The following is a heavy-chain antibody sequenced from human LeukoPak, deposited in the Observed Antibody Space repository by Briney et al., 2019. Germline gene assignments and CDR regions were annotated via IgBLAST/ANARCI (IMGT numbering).Heavy chain of an antibody. V-gene: IGHV1-18*01. Sequence: GSSVKLSCKASGYTFTSYGINWVRQAPGQGLEWMGWIRVYNGNTIYAQKLQGRVTITRNTSISTAYMELSSLRSEDTAVYYCARYRTGYSSSLDYWGQGTLVTVSS. CDR2: IRVYNGNT. D-gene: IGHD6-13*01. CDR3: ARYRTGYSSSLDY. CDR1: GYTFTSYG. J-gene: IGHJ4*02.